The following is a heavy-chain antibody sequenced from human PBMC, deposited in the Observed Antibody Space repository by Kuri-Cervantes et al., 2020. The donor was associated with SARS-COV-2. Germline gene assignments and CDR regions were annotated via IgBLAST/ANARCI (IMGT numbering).Heavy chain of an antibody. V-gene: IGHV3-49*04. CDR2: IRSKAYGGTT. D-gene: IGHD3-3*01. CDR1: GFTFHDTY. CDR3: TRYDFWSGYYGYMDV. J-gene: IGHJ6*03. Sequence: GESLKISCVTSGFTFHDTYMSWVRQAPGKGLEWVGFIRSKAYGGTTEYAASVKGRFTISRDDSKSIAYLQMNSLKTEDTAVYYCTRYDFWSGYYGYMDVWGKGTTVTVSS.